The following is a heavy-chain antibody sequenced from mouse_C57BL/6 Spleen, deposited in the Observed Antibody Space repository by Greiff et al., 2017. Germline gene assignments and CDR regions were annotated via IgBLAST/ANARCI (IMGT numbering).Heavy chain of an antibody. D-gene: IGHD2-4*01. J-gene: IGHJ1*03. V-gene: IGHV1-82*01. Sequence: LEESGPELVKPGASVKISCKASGYAFSSSWMNWVKQRPGKGLEWIGRIYPGDGDTNYNGKFKGKATLTADKSSSTAYMQLSSLTSEDSAVYFCARSHYDYDGAWYFDVWGTGTTVTVSS. CDR1: GYAFSSSW. CDR3: ARSHYDYDGAWYFDV. CDR2: IYPGDGDT.